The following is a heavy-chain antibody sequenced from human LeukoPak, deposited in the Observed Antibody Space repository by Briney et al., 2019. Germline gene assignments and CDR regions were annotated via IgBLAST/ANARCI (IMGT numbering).Heavy chain of an antibody. Sequence: SETLSLTCTVSGGSISSSSYYWGWIRQPPGKGLEWIGSIYYSGSTYYNPSLKSRVTISVDTSKNQFSLKLSSVTAADTAVYYCARALYYYDSSGYQDDAFDIWGQGTMVTVSS. J-gene: IGHJ3*02. V-gene: IGHV4-39*07. D-gene: IGHD3-22*01. CDR2: IYYSGST. CDR1: GGSISSSSYY. CDR3: ARALYYYDSSGYQDDAFDI.